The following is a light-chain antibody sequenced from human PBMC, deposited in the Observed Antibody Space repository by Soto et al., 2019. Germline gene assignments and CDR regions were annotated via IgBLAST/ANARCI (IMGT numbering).Light chain of an antibody. J-gene: IGKJ3*01. Sequence: VIWMTQSPSLLSASTGDRVTISCRMSQGISSYLAWYQQKPGKAPELLIYAASTRATGIPARFSGSGSGTEFTLTISSLQSEDSAVYYCQQYNNWPFTFGPGTKADIK. CDR3: QQYNNWPFT. V-gene: IGKV1D-8*03. CDR1: QGISSY. CDR2: AAS.